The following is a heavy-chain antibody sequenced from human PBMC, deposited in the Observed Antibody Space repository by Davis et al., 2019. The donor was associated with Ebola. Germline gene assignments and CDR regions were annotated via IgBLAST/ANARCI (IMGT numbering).Heavy chain of an antibody. Sequence: GGSLRLSCKGSGDSFTGHWISWVRQMPGKGLEWMGRIDPSDSYTNYSPSFQGHVTISADKSISTAYLQWSSLKASDTAMYYCARTTVTSYYYYGMDVWGQGTTVTVSS. J-gene: IGHJ6*02. CDR3: ARTTVTSYYYYGMDV. D-gene: IGHD4-17*01. CDR2: IDPSDSYT. CDR1: GDSFTGHW. V-gene: IGHV5-10-1*01.